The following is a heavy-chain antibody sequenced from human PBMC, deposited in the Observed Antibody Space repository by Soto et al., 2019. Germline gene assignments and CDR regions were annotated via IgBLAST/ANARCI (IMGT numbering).Heavy chain of an antibody. D-gene: IGHD3-22*01. CDR3: AGSLYYYDSSGFFDY. CDR2: IIPIFGTA. V-gene: IGHV1-69*06. Sequence: ASEKVSCKASGGTFSSYAISWVRQAPGQGLEWMGGIIPIFGTANYAQKFQGRVTITADKSTSTAYMELSSLRSEDTAVYYCAGSLYYYDSSGFFDYWGQGTLVTVSS. CDR1: GGTFSSYA. J-gene: IGHJ4*02.